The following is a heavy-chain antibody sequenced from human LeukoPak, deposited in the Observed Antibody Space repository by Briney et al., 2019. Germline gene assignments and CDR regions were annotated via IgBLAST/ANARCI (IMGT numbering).Heavy chain of an antibody. Sequence: PSETLSLTCAVYGGSFSGYYWSWIRQPPGKGLEWIGEINHSGSTNYNPSLKSRVTISVDTSKNQFSLKLSSVTAADTAVYYCARVGYIKKVDYWGQGTLVTVSS. V-gene: IGHV4-34*01. CDR1: GGSFSGYY. J-gene: IGHJ4*02. CDR2: INHSGST. CDR3: ARVGYIKKVDY. D-gene: IGHD2-2*02.